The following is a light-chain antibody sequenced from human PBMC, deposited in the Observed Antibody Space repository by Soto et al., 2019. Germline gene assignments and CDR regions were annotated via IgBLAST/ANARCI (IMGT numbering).Light chain of an antibody. CDR2: EVS. V-gene: IGLV2-23*02. CDR3: CSYAGKGV. J-gene: IGLJ1*01. Sequence: QSALTQSASVSGSPGQSITISCTGTSSDVGSYNLVSWYQQHPGKAPKLMIYEVSKRPSGVSNRFSGSKSGNTASLTISGLQAEDEADYYCCSYAGKGVFGTGTKLTVL. CDR1: SSDVGSYNL.